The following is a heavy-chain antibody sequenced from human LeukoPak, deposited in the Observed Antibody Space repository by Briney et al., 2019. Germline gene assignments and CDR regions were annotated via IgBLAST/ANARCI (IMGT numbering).Heavy chain of an antibody. CDR3: AKDERWLQSQVDY. V-gene: IGHV3-30*02. CDR2: IRYDGSNK. CDR1: GFTFSSYG. Sequence: GGPLRLFCAASGFTFSSYGMHWVRQAPGKGLEWVAFIRYDGSNKYYADSVKGRFTISRDNSKNTLYLQMNSLRAEDTAVYYCAKDERWLQSQVDYWGQGTLVTVSS. D-gene: IGHD5-24*01. J-gene: IGHJ4*02.